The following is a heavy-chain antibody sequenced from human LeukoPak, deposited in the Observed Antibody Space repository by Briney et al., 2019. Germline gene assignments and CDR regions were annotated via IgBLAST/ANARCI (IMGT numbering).Heavy chain of an antibody. D-gene: IGHD3-3*01. CDR3: ARDRASTYYDFWSGPGWFDP. V-gene: IGHV3-30-3*01. CDR1: GFTSSSYA. J-gene: IGHJ5*02. CDR2: ISYDGSNK. Sequence: GGSLRLSCAASGFTSSSYAMHWVRQAPGKGLEWVAVISYDGSNKYYADSVKGRFTISRDNSKNTLYLQMNSLRAEDTAVYYCARDRASTYYDFWSGPGWFDPWGQGTLVTVSS.